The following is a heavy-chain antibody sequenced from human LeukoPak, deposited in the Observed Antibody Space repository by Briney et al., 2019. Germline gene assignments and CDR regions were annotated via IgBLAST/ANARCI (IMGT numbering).Heavy chain of an antibody. D-gene: IGHD6-19*01. V-gene: IGHV3-64*01. Sequence: QPGGSLRFSCAASGFTFSSYAMHWVRQAPGKGLEYVSTISSNGGSTYYANSVKGRFTISRDNSKNTLYLQMGSLRAEDMAVYYCAREKAVAGSRCFDYWGQGTLVTVSS. CDR3: AREKAVAGSRCFDY. CDR1: GFTFSSYA. CDR2: ISSNGGST. J-gene: IGHJ4*02.